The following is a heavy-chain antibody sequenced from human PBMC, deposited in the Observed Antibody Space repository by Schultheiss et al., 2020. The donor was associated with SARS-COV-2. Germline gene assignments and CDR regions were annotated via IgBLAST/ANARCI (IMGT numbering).Heavy chain of an antibody. CDR1: GFTLSTYS. CDR3: ARSPDYGDFIYWYFDL. V-gene: IGHV3-21*01. D-gene: IGHD4-17*01. Sequence: GGSLRLSCAASGFTLSTYSMNWVRQAPGKGLEWVSSISRSSNYIYYADSVKGRFTISRDNAKNSLFLQMNSLRAEDTAVYYCARSPDYGDFIYWYFDLWGRGTLVTVSS. J-gene: IGHJ2*01. CDR2: ISRSSNYI.